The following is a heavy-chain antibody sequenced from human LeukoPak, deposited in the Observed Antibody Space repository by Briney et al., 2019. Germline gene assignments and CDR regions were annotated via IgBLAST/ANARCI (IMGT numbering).Heavy chain of an antibody. J-gene: IGHJ5*02. D-gene: IGHD5-24*01. CDR1: GFTVSSNY. CDR3: ARDYREKGFDP. V-gene: IGHV3-53*01. Sequence: PGGSLRLSCAASGFTVSSNYMSWVRQAPGKGQEWVSVIYSGGSTYYADSVKGRFTISRDNSKNTLYLQMNSLRAEDTAVYYCARDYREKGFDPWGQGTLVTVSS. CDR2: IYSGGST.